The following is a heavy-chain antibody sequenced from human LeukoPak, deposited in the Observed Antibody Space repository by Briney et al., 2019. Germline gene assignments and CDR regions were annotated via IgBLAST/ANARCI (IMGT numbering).Heavy chain of an antibody. J-gene: IGHJ5*02. D-gene: IGHD2-2*01. CDR2: IIPIFGTA. Sequence: SVKVSCKASGGTFSSYAISWVRQAPGQGLEWMGGIIPIFGTANYAQKFQGRVTITADESTSTAYMELSSLRSEDTAVYYCARKGSIVVVPAATEDNWFDPWGQGTLVTVSS. CDR1: GGTFSSYA. CDR3: ARKGSIVVVPAATEDNWFDP. V-gene: IGHV1-69*01.